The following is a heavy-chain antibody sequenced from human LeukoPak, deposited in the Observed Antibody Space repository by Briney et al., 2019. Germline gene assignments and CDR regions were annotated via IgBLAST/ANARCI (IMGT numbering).Heavy chain of an antibody. D-gene: IGHD2-15*01. V-gene: IGHV4-39*01. Sequence: SETLSLTCAVSGDSINYIRYYWGWIRQAPGKGLEWLGLIYYSGGTSYNPSLPGRITISVDTSKSQCSLKLRSVTAADSAVYYCARRPPWWQAPGIAVDIWSQGTMVTVSS. CDR2: IYYSGGT. CDR3: ARRPPWWQAPGIAVDI. J-gene: IGHJ3*02. CDR1: GDSINYIRYY.